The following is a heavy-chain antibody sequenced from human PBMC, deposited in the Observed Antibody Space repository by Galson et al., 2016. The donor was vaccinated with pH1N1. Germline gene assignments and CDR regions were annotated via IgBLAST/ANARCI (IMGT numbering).Heavy chain of an antibody. CDR3: ATGILTGPDY. J-gene: IGHJ4*02. CDR2: ISYDGSNK. D-gene: IGHD3-9*01. Sequence: SLRLSCAASGFTFSNYAMHWVRQAPGKGLEWVALISYDGSNKYYADSVKGRFTISRDNSKNTLYLQLPSLRAEDTAVYYCATGILTGPDYWGQGTLVTVSS. V-gene: IGHV3-30-3*01. CDR1: GFTFSNYA.